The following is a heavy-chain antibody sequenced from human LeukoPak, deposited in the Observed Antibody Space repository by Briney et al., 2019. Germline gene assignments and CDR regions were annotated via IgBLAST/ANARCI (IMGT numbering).Heavy chain of an antibody. CDR3: ARDLGLYDYGGNIDY. J-gene: IGHJ4*02. D-gene: IGHD4-23*01. CDR2: ISGSSRTM. Sequence: GGSLRLSCAASGFTFSSYAMHWVRQAPGKGLEWVSYISGSSRTMYYADSVKGRFTISRDNVKKSLYLQMNSLRAEDTAVYYCARDLGLYDYGGNIDYWGQGTLVTVSS. CDR1: GFTFSSYA. V-gene: IGHV3-48*04.